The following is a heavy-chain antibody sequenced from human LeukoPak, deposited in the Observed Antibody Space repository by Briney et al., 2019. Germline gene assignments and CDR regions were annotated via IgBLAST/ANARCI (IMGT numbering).Heavy chain of an antibody. Sequence: SETLSLTCAVSGGSFSGYYWSWIRQPPGKGLEWIGEINHSGSTNYNPSLKSRGTISVDTSKNQFSLKLSSVTAADTAVYYCARGPVLRFLEWLSQPYHFDYWGQGTLVTVSS. CDR1: GGSFSGYY. CDR2: INHSGST. CDR3: ARGPVLRFLEWLSQPYHFDY. D-gene: IGHD3-3*01. J-gene: IGHJ4*02. V-gene: IGHV4-34*01.